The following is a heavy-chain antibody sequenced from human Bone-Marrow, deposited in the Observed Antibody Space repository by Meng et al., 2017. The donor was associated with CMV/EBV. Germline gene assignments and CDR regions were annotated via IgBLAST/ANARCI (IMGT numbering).Heavy chain of an antibody. CDR3: ARYPRNIAVDPRFDY. D-gene: IGHD6-19*01. V-gene: IGHV1-2*02. J-gene: IGHJ4*02. Sequence: ASVKVSCKASGYTFTGYYMHWVRQAPGQGLEWMGWINPNSGGTNYAQKFQGRVTMTRDTSISTAYMELSRLRSDDTAVYYGARYPRNIAVDPRFDYWGQGTLVTVSS. CDR2: INPNSGGT. CDR1: GYTFTGYY.